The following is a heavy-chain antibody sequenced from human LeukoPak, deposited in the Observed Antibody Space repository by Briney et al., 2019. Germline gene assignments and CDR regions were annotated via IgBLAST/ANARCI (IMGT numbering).Heavy chain of an antibody. Sequence: GGSLRLSCAASGFTFSSYSMTWVRQAPGKGLERVSSISSSSSYIYYADSVKGRFTISRDNAKNSLYLQMNSLRAEDTAVYYCARISRSTSPIGAFDIWGQGTMVTVSS. J-gene: IGHJ3*02. CDR2: ISSSSSYI. CDR1: GFTFSSYS. V-gene: IGHV3-21*01. D-gene: IGHD2-2*01. CDR3: ARISRSTSPIGAFDI.